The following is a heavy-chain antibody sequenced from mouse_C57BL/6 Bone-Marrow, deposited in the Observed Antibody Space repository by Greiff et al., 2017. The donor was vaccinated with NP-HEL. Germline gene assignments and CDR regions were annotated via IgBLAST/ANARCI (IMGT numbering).Heavy chain of an antibody. J-gene: IGHJ3*01. V-gene: IGHV1-80*01. CDR1: GYAFSSYW. CDR3: ARGANGAWFAY. Sequence: VQLQESGAELVKPGASVKISCKASGYAFSSYWMNWVKQRPGKGLEWIGQIYPGDGDTNYNGKFKGKATLTADKSSSTAYMQLSSLTSDDSAVYFCARGANGAWFAYWGQGTLVTVSA. CDR2: IYPGDGDT.